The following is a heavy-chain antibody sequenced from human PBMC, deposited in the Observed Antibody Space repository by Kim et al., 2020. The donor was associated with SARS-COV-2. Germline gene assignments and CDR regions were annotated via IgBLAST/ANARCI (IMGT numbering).Heavy chain of an antibody. V-gene: IGHV3-33*08. CDR1: GFRFSTYG. CDR2: IWFDGSQK. D-gene: IGHD3-16*01. J-gene: IGHJ4*02. Sequence: GGSLRLSCAASGFRFSTYGMHWVRLDPGKGLEWVAVIWFDGSQKYYADSVKGRFTISRDDFKNTLYLQMNSLRDEDTAVYYCARGRGANSYGYFDYWGQGTLVTVSS. CDR3: ARGRGANSYGYFDY.